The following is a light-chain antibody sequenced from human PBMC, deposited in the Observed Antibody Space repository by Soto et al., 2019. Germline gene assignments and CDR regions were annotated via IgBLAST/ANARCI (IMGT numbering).Light chain of an antibody. V-gene: IGKV3-15*01. CDR1: QSVRSN. J-gene: IGKJ2*01. CDR2: GAS. Sequence: ETVMTQSPAILSMSPGESATLSCRASQSVRSNLAWYQQKPGQAPRLLINGASTRATGIPARFSGSGSGTEFTLTISSLQPEDFAVYYCQQYNDWYTFGQGTKLEIK. CDR3: QQYNDWYT.